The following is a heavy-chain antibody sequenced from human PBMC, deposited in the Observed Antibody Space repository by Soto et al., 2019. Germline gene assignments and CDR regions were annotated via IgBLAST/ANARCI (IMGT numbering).Heavy chain of an antibody. CDR2: IYPGYSET. CDR3: ARTSSCTRGFYYGGMDV. Sequence: GESLKISCQGSGYSFASYWVGWVRPMPGKDLEWMGIIYPGYSETRYSPSFQGQVTVSVDKSLRTAYLQWTSLKASDTALYYCARTSSCTRGFYYGGMDVWGQGTTVTVSS. V-gene: IGHV5-51*01. CDR1: GYSFASYW. J-gene: IGHJ6*02. D-gene: IGHD6-6*01.